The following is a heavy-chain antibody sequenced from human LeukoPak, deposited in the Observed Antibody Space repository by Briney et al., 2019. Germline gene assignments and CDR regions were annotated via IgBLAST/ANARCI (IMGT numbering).Heavy chain of an antibody. V-gene: IGHV4-4*07. CDR3: AREEFLHEIDSSGYFVY. D-gene: IGHD3-22*01. Sequence: SETLSLTCTVSGGSITGYYWNWTRQPAGQGLEWLGRVYSSGVGNYNPSLTSRVTMSVDTSKNQFSLKLTPLTAADTAVYYCAREEFLHEIDSSGYFVYWGQGTLVTVSS. CDR1: GGSITGYY. J-gene: IGHJ4*02. CDR2: VYSSGVG.